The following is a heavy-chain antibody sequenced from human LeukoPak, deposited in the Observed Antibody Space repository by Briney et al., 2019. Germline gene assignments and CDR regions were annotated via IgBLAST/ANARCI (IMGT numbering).Heavy chain of an antibody. CDR1: GGSISGDY. J-gene: IGHJ4*02. Sequence: SESLSLTCTVSGGSISGDYWSWIRQAPGKGLEWVAYINYTGATNHNPSLKSRVTISVDTSKDQFSLRLNSVTAADRAVYYCARLQGDSTAVFDYWGQGTLVSVSS. CDR3: ARLQGDSTAVFDY. CDR2: INYTGAT. D-gene: IGHD2-21*01. V-gene: IGHV4-59*01.